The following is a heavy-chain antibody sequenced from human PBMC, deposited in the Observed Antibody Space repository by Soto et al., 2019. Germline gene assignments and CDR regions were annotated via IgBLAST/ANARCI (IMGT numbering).Heavy chain of an antibody. CDR3: ARVMVVAATSGWVWGGWFDP. J-gene: IGHJ5*02. CDR2: IYHSGST. Sequence: PSETLSLTCAVSGYSISSGYYWGWIRQPPGKGLEWIGSIYHSGSTYYNPSLKSRVTISVDTSKNQFSLKLSSVTAADTAVYYCARVMVVAATSGWVWGGWFDPWGQGTLVTVSS. D-gene: IGHD2-15*01. V-gene: IGHV4-38-2*01. CDR1: GYSISSGYY.